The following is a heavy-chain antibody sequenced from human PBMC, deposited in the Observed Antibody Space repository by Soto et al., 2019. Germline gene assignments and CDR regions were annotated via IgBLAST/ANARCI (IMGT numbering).Heavy chain of an antibody. CDR3: APLGDIVGSDAFDI. V-gene: IGHV4-39*01. CDR2: IYYSGST. CDR1: GGSISSSSYY. J-gene: IGHJ3*02. D-gene: IGHD2-15*01. Sequence: PSETLSLTCTVSGGSISSSSYYWGWIRQPPGKGLEWIGSIYYSGSTYYNPSLKSRVTISVDTSKNQFSLKLSSVTAADTAVYYCAPLGDIVGSDAFDIWGQGTMVTVSS.